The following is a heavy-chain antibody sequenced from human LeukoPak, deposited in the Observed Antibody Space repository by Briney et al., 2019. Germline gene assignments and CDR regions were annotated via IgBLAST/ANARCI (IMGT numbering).Heavy chain of an antibody. V-gene: IGHV1-46*01. CDR3: ARETRGVPGAIAAVKGFDY. CDR2: INPSGGST. D-gene: IGHD6-13*01. CDR1: GYTFTTYY. Sequence: GASVKVSCKASGYTFTTYYMHWVRQAPGQGLEWMGIINPSGGSTSYTQKFQGRVTMTRDMSTSTVYMELSSLRSEDTAAYYCARETRGVPGAIAAVKGFDYWGQGTLVTVSS. J-gene: IGHJ4*02.